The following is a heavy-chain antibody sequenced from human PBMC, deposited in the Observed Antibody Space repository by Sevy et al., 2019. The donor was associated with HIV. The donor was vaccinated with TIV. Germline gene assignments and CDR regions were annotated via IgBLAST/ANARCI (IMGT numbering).Heavy chain of an antibody. D-gene: IGHD2-15*01. Sequence: SETLSLTCAVYGGSFSGYYWNWIRQSPGKGLEWIGEINSTGALKYNPSLKRRVTISVDASKNQVSLHLNSVTGADTAVYYCARGRQAYVVVVPSTVPLDYWGQGTLVTVSS. V-gene: IGHV4-34*01. CDR1: GGSFSGYY. CDR3: ARGRQAYVVVVPSTVPLDY. CDR2: INSTGAL. J-gene: IGHJ4*02.